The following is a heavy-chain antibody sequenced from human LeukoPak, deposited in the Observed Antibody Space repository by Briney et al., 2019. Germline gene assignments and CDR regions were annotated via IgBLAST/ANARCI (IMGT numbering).Heavy chain of an antibody. Sequence: GGSLRLSCAASGFTVSSNYMSWVRQAPGKGLEWVSVIYSGGSTYYADSVKGRFTISRDNSKNTLYLQMNSLRAEDTAVYYCARDQRTDDTSRTHYYYYYGMDVWGQGTTVTVSS. V-gene: IGHV3-66*01. CDR2: IYSGGST. J-gene: IGHJ6*02. CDR3: ARDQRTDDTSRTHYYYYYGMDV. D-gene: IGHD1-1*01. CDR1: GFTVSSNY.